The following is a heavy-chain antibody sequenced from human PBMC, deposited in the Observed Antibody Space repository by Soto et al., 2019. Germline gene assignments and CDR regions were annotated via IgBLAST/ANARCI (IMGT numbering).Heavy chain of an antibody. Sequence: GGSLRLSFTSSGLSLIYHYMSWIRKAPGKGLEWIVYISNSGSFTRYADSVKGRFSISRDNAKNSLYLQINSLRGDDTAIYYCVKSGDNYNALDYWGQGTPVTVSS. V-gene: IGHV3-11*06. D-gene: IGHD1-1*01. CDR1: GLSLIYHY. CDR2: ISNSGSFT. J-gene: IGHJ4*02. CDR3: VKSGDNYNALDY.